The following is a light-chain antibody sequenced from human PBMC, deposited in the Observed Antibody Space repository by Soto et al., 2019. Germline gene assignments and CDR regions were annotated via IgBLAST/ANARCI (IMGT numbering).Light chain of an antibody. J-gene: IGKJ1*01. CDR2: GAS. CDR3: QQYNRYPWT. CDR1: PRVSSSY. V-gene: IGKV3-15*01. Sequence: TRCPGPLTQSPGARATLTCRASPRVSSSYLAWYQQKPGKAPRLLIYGASTRPTGIPARFSGSGSGTEFTLTISCLQSEDFATYYCQQYNRYPWTFGQGTKVDIK.